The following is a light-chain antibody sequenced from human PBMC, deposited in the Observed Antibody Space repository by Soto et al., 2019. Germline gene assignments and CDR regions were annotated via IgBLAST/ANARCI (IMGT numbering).Light chain of an antibody. CDR3: QQYNNWPPYT. J-gene: IGKJ2*01. V-gene: IGKV3-15*01. Sequence: EIVMTQSPATLSVSPGERATLSCRASQSVSSNLAWYQQKPGQAPRLLIYGASTRPTGIPARFSGSGYGTAFTLTISSLQSEDFAVYYCQQYNNWPPYTFGQGTKLEIK. CDR2: GAS. CDR1: QSVSSN.